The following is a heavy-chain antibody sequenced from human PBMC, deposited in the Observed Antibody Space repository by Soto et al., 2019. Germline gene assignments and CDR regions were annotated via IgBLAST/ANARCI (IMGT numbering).Heavy chain of an antibody. CDR3: TREEVAGQGFRSWFGPKYYYYGMDV. J-gene: IGHJ6*02. CDR1: GFTFGGYA. Sequence: HPGGSLRLSCTASGFTFGGYAMSWVRQAPGKGLEWVGFIRSKADGGTTEYAASVKGRFTIARDDSKSIAYLQMNSLKTEDTAVYYCTREEVAGQGFRSWFGPKYYYYGMDVWGQGTTVTVSS. V-gene: IGHV3-49*04. D-gene: IGHD3-10*01. CDR2: IRSKADGGTT.